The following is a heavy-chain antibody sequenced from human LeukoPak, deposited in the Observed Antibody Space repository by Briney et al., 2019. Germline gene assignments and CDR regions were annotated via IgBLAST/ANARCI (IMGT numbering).Heavy chain of an antibody. J-gene: IGHJ4*02. V-gene: IGHV4-34*01. CDR1: GGSFSGHY. D-gene: IGHD3-22*01. CDR2: INHSGST. CDR3: ARATVDSSGYYYVFHFDY. Sequence: SETLSLTCAVYGGSFSGHYWSWIRQPPGKGLEWIGEINHSGSTNYNPSLKSRVTMSVDTSKNQFSLKLSSVTAADTAVYYCARATVDSSGYYYVFHFDYWGQGTLVTVSS.